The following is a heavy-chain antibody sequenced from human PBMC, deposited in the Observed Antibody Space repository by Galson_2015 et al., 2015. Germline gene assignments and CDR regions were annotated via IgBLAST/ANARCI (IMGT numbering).Heavy chain of an antibody. J-gene: IGHJ4*02. V-gene: IGHV3-30*18. D-gene: IGHD5-12*01. Sequence: SLRLSCAASGFTFSSYGMHWVRQAPGKGLEWVAVISYDGSNKYYADSVKGRFTISRDNSKNTLYLQMNSLRAEDTAVYYCAKDHTYGGYGWEDYWGQGTLVTVSS. CDR3: AKDHTYGGYGWEDY. CDR1: GFTFSSYG. CDR2: ISYDGSNK.